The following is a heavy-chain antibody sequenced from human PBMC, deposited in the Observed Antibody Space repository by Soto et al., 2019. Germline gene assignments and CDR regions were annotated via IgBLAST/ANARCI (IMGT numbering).Heavy chain of an antibody. CDR2: IYYSGST. D-gene: IGHD6-25*01. J-gene: IGHJ6*02. CDR3: ATIYSSGCYSLGLKGDYYYGMDV. CDR1: GGSISSYY. V-gene: IGHV4-59*06. Sequence: PSETLSLTCTVSGGSISSYYWSWIRQHPGKGLEWIGYIYYSGSTYYNPSLKSRVTISVDTSKNQFSLKLSSVTAADTAVYYCATIYSSGCYSLGLKGDYYYGMDVWGQGTTVTVSS.